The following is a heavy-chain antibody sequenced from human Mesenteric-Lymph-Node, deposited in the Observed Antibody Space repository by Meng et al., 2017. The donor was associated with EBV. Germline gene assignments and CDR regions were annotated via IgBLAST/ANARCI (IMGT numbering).Heavy chain of an antibody. J-gene: IGHJ5*02. D-gene: IGHD3/OR15-3a*01. V-gene: IGHV1-46*01. CDR1: GYTFTSCY. CDR2: NNPSDGST. CDR3: AKEGPRGTGAGGRWFDP. Sequence: QVQLVQSGAEVKKPGASVQVSCKASGYTFTSCYLHWVRQAPGQGLEWMGINNPSDGSTGYAQKFQGRVTMTRDTSTSTVYMELTSLTSEDTAVYYCAKEGPRGTGAGGRWFDPWGQGTRVTVSS.